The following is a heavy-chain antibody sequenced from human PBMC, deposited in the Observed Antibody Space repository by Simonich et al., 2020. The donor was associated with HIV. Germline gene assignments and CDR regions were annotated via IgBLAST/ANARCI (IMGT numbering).Heavy chain of an antibody. CDR1: VCSFSGYY. Sequence: QVQLQQWGAGLLKPSATLSLTCAVYVCSFSGYYWSWIRQPPGKGLEWIGKINHRGSTNDNPSLKSRVTISVDTSKNQFSLKLSSVTAADTAVYYCARGFYQRLYYFDYWGQGTLVTVSS. V-gene: IGHV4-34*01. D-gene: IGHD2-2*01. J-gene: IGHJ4*02. CDR3: ARGFYQRLYYFDY. CDR2: INHRGST.